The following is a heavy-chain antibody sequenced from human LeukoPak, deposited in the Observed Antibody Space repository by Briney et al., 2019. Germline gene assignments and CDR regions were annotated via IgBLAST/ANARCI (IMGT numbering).Heavy chain of an antibody. D-gene: IGHD3-10*01. CDR1: GGSFSGYY. J-gene: IGHJ6*04. Sequence: SETLSLTCAVYGGSFSGYYWSWIRQPPGKGLEWIGEINHSGSTNYNPSLKSRVTISVDTSKNQFSLKLSSVTAADTAVYYCARGPYYYGSGRIYYYYGMDVWGKGTTVTVSS. CDR3: ARGPYYYGSGRIYYYYGMDV. CDR2: INHSGST. V-gene: IGHV4-34*01.